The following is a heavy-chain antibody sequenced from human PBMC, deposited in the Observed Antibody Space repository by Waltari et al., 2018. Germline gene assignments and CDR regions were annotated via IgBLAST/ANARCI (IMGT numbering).Heavy chain of an antibody. V-gene: IGHV4-4*07. CDR2: IYASGIT. CDR1: GDSVTNHY. J-gene: IGHJ5*02. Sequence: QMHLQESGPGLVKPSETLSLICSVSGDSVTNHYLTWIRQSAGKGLEWIGRIYASGITNYNPSLKGRVAFSLDTSKNQCTLRLSSVTAADTAVYYCASQPFPVPDSFNWFARWGQGTLVTVSS. CDR3: ASQPFPVPDSFNWFAR. D-gene: IGHD2-2*01.